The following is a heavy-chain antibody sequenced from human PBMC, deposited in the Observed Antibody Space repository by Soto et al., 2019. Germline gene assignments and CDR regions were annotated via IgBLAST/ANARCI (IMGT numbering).Heavy chain of an antibody. V-gene: IGHV3-30*03. J-gene: IGHJ6*04. CDR2: ISHDATSE. CDR1: AFSLSSDG. Sequence: VQLVESGGGVVQPGSSLTLSCAASAFSLSSDGFHWVRQSPGKGLEWVSFISHDATSEYYRDSVKGRFTISRDNSKNRKYIARNRMRGEDTAVYYAARESYYPRDNDSYVRDVWAKGTRVTVS. D-gene: IGHD3-22*01. CDR3: ARESYYPRDNDSYVRDV.